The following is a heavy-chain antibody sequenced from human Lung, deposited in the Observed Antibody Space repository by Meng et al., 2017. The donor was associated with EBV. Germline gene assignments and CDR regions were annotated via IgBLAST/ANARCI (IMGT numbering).Heavy chain of an antibody. CDR2: IIPILGTT. D-gene: IGHD3-22*01. J-gene: IGHJ4*02. Sequence: QVQLVQSGAEVKKPGSSVKVSCKASGGTFSSHGISWVRQAPGQGLEWMGGIIPILGTTNYAQNFQGRVTITADASTDTVYMELSSLRSEDTAVYYCASNYYYDSSGYYDYWGQGTLVTVSS. CDR1: GGTFSSHG. V-gene: IGHV1-69*01. CDR3: ASNYYYDSSGYYDY.